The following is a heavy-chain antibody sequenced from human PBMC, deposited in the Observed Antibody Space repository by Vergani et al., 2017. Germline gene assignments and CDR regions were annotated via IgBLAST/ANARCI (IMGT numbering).Heavy chain of an antibody. CDR3: ARTPYXYGSGSYSTYYYYYGMDV. V-gene: IGHV4-39*01. Sequence: QLQLQESGPGLVKPSETLSLTCTVSGGSISSSSYYWGWIRQPPGKGLEWIGSIFYSGSTYYNPSLKSRVTISVDTSKNQFSLKLSSVTAADTAVYYCARTPYXYGSGSYSTYYYYYGMDVGGQGTTVTVSS. D-gene: IGHD3-10*01. CDR2: IFYSGST. CDR1: GGSISSSSYY. J-gene: IGHJ6*02.